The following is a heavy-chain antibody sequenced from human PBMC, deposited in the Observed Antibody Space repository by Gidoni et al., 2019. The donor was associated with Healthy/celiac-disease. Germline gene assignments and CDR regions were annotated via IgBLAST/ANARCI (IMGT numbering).Heavy chain of an antibody. J-gene: IGHJ6*02. V-gene: IGHV3-21*01. Sequence: EVQLVESGGGLVKPGGSLRLSCAAFGFTCISHSMNWVRQAPVRGLEWVSSISSSSSYIYYADSVKGRFTISRDNAKNSLYLQMNSLRAEDTAVYYCARGAGSMGPYYYYGMDVWGQGTTVTVSS. D-gene: IGHD1-26*01. CDR3: ARGAGSMGPYYYYGMDV. CDR1: GFTCISHS. CDR2: ISSSSSYI.